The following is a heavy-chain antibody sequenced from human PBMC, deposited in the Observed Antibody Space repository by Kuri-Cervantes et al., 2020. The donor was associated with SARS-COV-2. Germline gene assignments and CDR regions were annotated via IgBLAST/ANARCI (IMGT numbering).Heavy chain of an antibody. CDR3: ARVARLVSYYFDY. V-gene: IGHV4-30-4*08. D-gene: IGHD6-6*01. J-gene: IGHJ4*02. Sequence: LRLSCTVSGGSISSGDYYWSWIRQPPGKGLEWIGYIYYSGSTCYNPSLKSRVTISVDTSKNQFSLKLSSVTAADTAVYYCARVARLVSYYFDYWGQGTLVTVSS. CDR2: IYYSGST. CDR1: GGSISSGDYY.